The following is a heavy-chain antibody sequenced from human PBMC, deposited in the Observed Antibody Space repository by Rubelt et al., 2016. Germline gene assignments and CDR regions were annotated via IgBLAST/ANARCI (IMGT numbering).Heavy chain of an antibody. V-gene: IGHV1-8*01. Sequence: QVQLVQSGAEVKKPGASVKVSCKASGYTFTSYDINWVRQATGQGLEWMGWMNPNSGNTGYAQRYQGRGTMTRNTSISTAYMELSSLRYEDTAVYYCARALTRTLTTDPYHFDYWGQGTLVTVSS. J-gene: IGHJ4*02. CDR1: GYTFTSYD. CDR3: ARALTRTLTTDPYHFDY. CDR2: MNPNSGNT. D-gene: IGHD4-17*01.